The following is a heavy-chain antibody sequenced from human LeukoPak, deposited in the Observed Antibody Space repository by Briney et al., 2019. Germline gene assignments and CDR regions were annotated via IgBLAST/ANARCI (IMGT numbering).Heavy chain of an antibody. CDR1: GFTFSDYY. V-gene: IGHV3-11*04. D-gene: IGHD2-2*01. Sequence: GGSLRLSCAASGFTFSDYYMSWIRQAPGKGLEWVSYISSSGSTIYYADSVKGRFTIPRDNAKNSLYLQMNSLRAEDTAEYYCARTGGYCSSTSCSRVYWGQGTLVTVSS. CDR3: ARTGGYCSSTSCSRVY. J-gene: IGHJ4*02. CDR2: ISSSGSTI.